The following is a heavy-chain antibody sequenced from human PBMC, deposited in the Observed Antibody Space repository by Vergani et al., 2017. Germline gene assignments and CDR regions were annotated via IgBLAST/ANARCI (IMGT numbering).Heavy chain of an antibody. CDR3: ARDSDYYDSSGWFDP. CDR2: IYYSGST. V-gene: IGHV4-59*01. D-gene: IGHD3-22*01. CDR1: GGSISSYY. J-gene: IGHJ5*02. Sequence: QVQLQESGPGLLKPSETLSLTCTVSGGSISSYYWSWIRQPPGKGLEWIGYIYYSGSTNYNPSLKSRVTISVDTSKNQCSLKLSSVTAADTAVYYCARDSDYYDSSGWFDPWGQGTLVTVSS.